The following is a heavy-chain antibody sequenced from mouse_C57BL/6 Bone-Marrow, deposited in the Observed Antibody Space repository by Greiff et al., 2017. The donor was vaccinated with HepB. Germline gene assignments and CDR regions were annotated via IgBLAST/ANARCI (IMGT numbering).Heavy chain of an antibody. V-gene: IGHV1-50*01. J-gene: IGHJ4*01. Sequence: QVQLKQPGAELVKPGASVKLSCKASGYTFTSYWMQWVKQRPGQGLEWIGEIDPSDSYTNYNQKFKGKATLTVDTSSSTAYMQLSSLTSEDSAVYYCAREGLLWPYAMDYRGQGTSVTVSS. CDR1: GYTFTSYW. CDR2: IDPSDSYT. D-gene: IGHD2-1*01. CDR3: AREGLLWPYAMDY.